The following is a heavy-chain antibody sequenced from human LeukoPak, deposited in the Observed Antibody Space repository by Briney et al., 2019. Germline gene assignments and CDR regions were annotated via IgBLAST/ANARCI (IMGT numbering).Heavy chain of an antibody. Sequence: PGGSLRLSCAASGFTFSNAWMSWVRQAPGKRLEWVGRIKSKTDGGTTDYAAPVKGRFTISRDDSKNTLYLQMNSLKTEDTAVYYCTTDRMESDLYGSGWGQGTLVTVSS. D-gene: IGHD3-10*01. CDR2: IKSKTDGGTT. V-gene: IGHV3-15*01. CDR1: GFTFSNAW. CDR3: TTDRMESDLYGSG. J-gene: IGHJ4*02.